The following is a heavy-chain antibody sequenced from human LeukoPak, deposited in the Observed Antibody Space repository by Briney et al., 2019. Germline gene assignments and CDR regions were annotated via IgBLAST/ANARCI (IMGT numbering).Heavy chain of an antibody. J-gene: IGHJ6*03. D-gene: IGHD5-18*01. CDR1: GGTFSSYA. V-gene: IGHV1-69*05. CDR3: ARSIWIQLWPRKNYYYYYYMDV. Sequence: SVKVPCKASGGTFSSYAISWVRQAHGQGLEWMGGIIPIFGTANYAQKFQGRVTITTDESTSTAYMELSSLRSEDTAVYYCARSIWIQLWPRKNYYYYYYMDVWGKGTTVTVSS. CDR2: IIPIFGTA.